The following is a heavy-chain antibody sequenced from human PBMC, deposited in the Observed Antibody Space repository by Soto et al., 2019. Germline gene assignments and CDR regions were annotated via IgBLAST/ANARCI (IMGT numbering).Heavy chain of an antibody. CDR2: ISAYNGNT. D-gene: IGHD2-2*01. J-gene: IGHJ6*02. CDR3: ARDKPDIVVVPPPIWGPGSYYYGMDV. V-gene: IGHV1-18*04. Sequence: GASVKVSGKASGYTFTSYGISWVRQAPGQGLEWMGWISAYNGNTNYAQKLQGRVTMTTDTSTSTAYMELRRLRSDDKAVYYCARDKPDIVVVPPPIWGPGSYYYGMDVWGQGTTVTVSS. CDR1: GYTFTSYG.